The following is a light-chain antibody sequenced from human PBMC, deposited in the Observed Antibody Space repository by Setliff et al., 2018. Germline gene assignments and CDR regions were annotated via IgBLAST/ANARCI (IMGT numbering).Light chain of an antibody. CDR2: EVI. Sequence: QSVLTQPASVSGSPGQSITISCTGSASDVGDYNYVSWHQQHPGEAPKLLIYEVINRPSGISNRFSGAKSGNTASLTISGLLAEDEADYFCSSYTSSHTYVFGSWTKVTVL. CDR3: SSYTSSHTYV. V-gene: IGLV2-14*01. CDR1: ASDVGDYNY. J-gene: IGLJ1*01.